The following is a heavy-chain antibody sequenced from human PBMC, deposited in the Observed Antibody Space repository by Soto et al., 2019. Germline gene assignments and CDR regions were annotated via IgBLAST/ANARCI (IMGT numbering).Heavy chain of an antibody. CDR2: INPIGGAT. D-gene: IGHD2-2*01. Sequence: QVQLVQSGAEVKKPGASVKVSCKASGYTFMNYHMHWVRQAPGRGLEWLGKINPIGGATTYAQKFQGRVHMTRDTSTSTVYMELSSLTSEDSAVYYCARAASALLWGPGTQVTVSS. J-gene: IGHJ4*02. CDR3: ARAASALL. V-gene: IGHV1-46*01. CDR1: GYTFMNYH.